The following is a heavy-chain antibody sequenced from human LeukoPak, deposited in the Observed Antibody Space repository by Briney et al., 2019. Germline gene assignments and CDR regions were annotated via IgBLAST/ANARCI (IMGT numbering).Heavy chain of an antibody. V-gene: IGHV3-21*01. J-gene: IGHJ4*02. CDR3: ARDHRGYGDYVVDY. CDR1: GFTFSSYS. D-gene: IGHD4-17*01. Sequence: GGSLRLSCAASGFTFSSYSMNWVRQAPGKGLEWVSSISSSSSYIYYADSVKGRFTISRDNAKNSLYQQMNSLRAEDTAVYYCARDHRGYGDYVVDYWGQGTLVTVSS. CDR2: ISSSSSYI.